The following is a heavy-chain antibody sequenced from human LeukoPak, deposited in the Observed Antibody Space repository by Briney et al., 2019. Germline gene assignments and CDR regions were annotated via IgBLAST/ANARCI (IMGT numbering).Heavy chain of an antibody. CDR1: GYTFTSYD. CDR2: IIPILGIA. Sequence: ASVKVSCKASGYTFTSYDINWVGQATGQGLEWMGRIIPILGIANYAQKFQGRVTITADRSTSTAYMELSSLRSEDTAVYYCARVRYSSGWYRYYGMDVWGQGTTVTVSS. D-gene: IGHD6-19*01. CDR3: ARVRYSSGWYRYYGMDV. J-gene: IGHJ6*02. V-gene: IGHV1-69*04.